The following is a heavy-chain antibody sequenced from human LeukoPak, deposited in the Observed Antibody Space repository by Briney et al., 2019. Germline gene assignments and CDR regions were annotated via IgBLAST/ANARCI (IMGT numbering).Heavy chain of an antibody. CDR1: GFTFSSYA. J-gene: IGHJ4*02. D-gene: IGHD2-2*01. CDR2: ISGSGGST. V-gene: IGHV3-23*01. CDR3: AKDLSGYCSSTSCYGSFDY. Sequence: GGSLRLSCAASGFTFSSYAMSWVRQAPGKGLEWVSAISGSGGSTYYADSVKGRFTISRDNSKNTLHLQMNSLRAEDTAVYYCAKDLSGYCSSTSCYGSFDYWGQGTLVTVSS.